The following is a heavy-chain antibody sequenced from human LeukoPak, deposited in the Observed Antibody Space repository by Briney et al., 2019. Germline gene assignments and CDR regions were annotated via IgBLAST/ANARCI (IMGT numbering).Heavy chain of an antibody. CDR1: GFTFSSYA. D-gene: IGHD2-2*01. CDR3: AKDIPSDIVVVPAAAPFDY. Sequence: GGSLRLSCAASGFTFSSYAMSWVRQAPGNGLEWVSAISGSGGSTYYADSVKGRFTISRDNSKNTLYLQMNSLRAEDTAVYYCAKDIPSDIVVVPAAAPFDYWGQGTLVTVSS. V-gene: IGHV3-23*01. J-gene: IGHJ4*02. CDR2: ISGSGGST.